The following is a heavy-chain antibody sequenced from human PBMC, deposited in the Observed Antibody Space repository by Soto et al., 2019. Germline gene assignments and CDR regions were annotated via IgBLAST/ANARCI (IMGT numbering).Heavy chain of an antibody. Sequence: XGSLRLSCAASVFTFSSYEMNWVRHSPGKTLEWVSYISSAGDSSYYADSVKSRFTISRDNAKNSLYLQMNRLRVEDTAVYYCARVYCSTTSCPVQAFESWGQGTLGNVS. CDR1: VFTFSSYE. J-gene: IGHJ4*02. D-gene: IGHD2-2*01. CDR2: ISSAGDSS. CDR3: ARVYCSTTSCPVQAFES. V-gene: IGHV3-48*03.